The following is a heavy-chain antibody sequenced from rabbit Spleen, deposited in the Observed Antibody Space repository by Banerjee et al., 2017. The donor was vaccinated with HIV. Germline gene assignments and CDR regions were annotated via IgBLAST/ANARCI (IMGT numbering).Heavy chain of an antibody. J-gene: IGHJ6*01. V-gene: IGHV1S40*01. Sequence: QSLEESGGDLVKPGASLTLTCKASGFSFSSGYDMCWVRQAPGKGLEWIACIYTGSDNTIYATWAKGRFTISKTSSTTVTLQMTSLTAADTATYFCARDAGTSFSTYGMDLWGQGTLVTVS. CDR3: ARDAGTSFSTYGMDL. CDR2: IYTGSDNT. CDR1: GFSFSSGYD. D-gene: IGHD8-1*01.